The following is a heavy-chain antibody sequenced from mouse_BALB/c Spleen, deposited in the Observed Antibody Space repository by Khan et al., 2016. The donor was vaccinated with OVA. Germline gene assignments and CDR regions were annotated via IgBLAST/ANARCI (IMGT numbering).Heavy chain of an antibody. CDR2: INPTSGYT. CDR1: GYTFTSYW. J-gene: IGHJ4*01. V-gene: IGHV1-7*01. Sequence: QVQLKQSGAELAKPGASVKMSCKASGYTFTSYWMNWIKQTPGQGLEWIGFINPTSGYTDYNQNFKDKVTFTVDKSSSTAYMQLSSLTSDDSAVYYCERESIDYWGQGTAVTVSS. CDR3: ERESIDY.